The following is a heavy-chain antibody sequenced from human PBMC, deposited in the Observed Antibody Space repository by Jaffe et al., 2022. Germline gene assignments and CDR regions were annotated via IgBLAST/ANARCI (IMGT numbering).Heavy chain of an antibody. CDR3: ARTPTQNSYGLLGWFDP. Sequence: QVQLVQSGAEVKKPGSSVKVSCKASGGTFSSYAISWVRQAPGQGLEWMGGIIPIFGTANYAQKFQGRVTITTDESTSTAYMELSSLRSEDTAVYYCARTPTQNSYGLLGWFDPWGQGTLVTVSS. J-gene: IGHJ5*02. CDR2: IIPIFGTA. V-gene: IGHV1-69*05. D-gene: IGHD5-18*01. CDR1: GGTFSSYA.